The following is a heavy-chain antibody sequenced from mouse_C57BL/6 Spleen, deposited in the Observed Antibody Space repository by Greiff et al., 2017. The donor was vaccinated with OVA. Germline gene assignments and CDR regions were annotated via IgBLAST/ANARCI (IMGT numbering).Heavy chain of an antibody. V-gene: IGHV14-4*01. CDR1: GFNIKDDY. Sequence: EVKLVESGAELVRPGASVKLSCTASGFNIKDDYMHWVKQRPEQGLEWIGWIDPENGDTEYASKFQGKATITADTSSNTAYLQLSSLTSEDTAVYYCTAPGGSSRYWYFDVWGTGTTVTVSS. J-gene: IGHJ1*03. CDR3: TAPGGSSRYWYFDV. D-gene: IGHD1-1*01. CDR2: IDPENGDT.